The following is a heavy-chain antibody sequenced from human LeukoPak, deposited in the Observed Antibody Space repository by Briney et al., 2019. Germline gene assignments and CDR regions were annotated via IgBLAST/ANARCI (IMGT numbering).Heavy chain of an antibody. V-gene: IGHV1-8*01. CDR1: GYTFTSYD. J-gene: IGHJ6*03. CDR3: ARDLRAAAGTGYYYYYMDV. Sequence: ASVKVSCKASGYTFTSYDINWVRQAPGQGLEWMGWMNPNSGNTGYAQKFQGRVTMTRNTSISTAYMELSSLRSEDTAVYYYARDLRAAAGTGYYYYYMDVWGKGTTVTVSS. CDR2: MNPNSGNT. D-gene: IGHD6-13*01.